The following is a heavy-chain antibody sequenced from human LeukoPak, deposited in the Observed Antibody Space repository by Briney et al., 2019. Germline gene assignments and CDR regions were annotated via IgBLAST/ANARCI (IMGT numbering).Heavy chain of an antibody. CDR2: IYYSGST. CDR1: GGSISSGGYY. D-gene: IGHD6-19*01. CDR3: ARQPTSSGWLDY. J-gene: IGHJ4*02. Sequence: PSQTLSLTCTVSGGSISSGGYYWSWIRQHPGKDLEWIGYIYYSGSTYYNPSLKSRVTISVDTSKNQFSLKLSSVTAADTAVYYCARQPTSSGWLDYWGQGTLVTVSS. V-gene: IGHV4-31*03.